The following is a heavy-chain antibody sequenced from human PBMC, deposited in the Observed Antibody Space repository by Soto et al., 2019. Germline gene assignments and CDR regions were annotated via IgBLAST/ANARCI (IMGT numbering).Heavy chain of an antibody. Sequence: SETLSLTCTVSGGSISSYYWSWIRQPPGKGLEWIGYIYYSGSTNYNPSLKSRVTISVDTSKNQFSLKLSSVTAADTAVYYCARDLFNYDILTGHYYYYMDVWGKGTTITVSS. CDR1: GGSISSYY. D-gene: IGHD3-9*01. J-gene: IGHJ6*03. CDR2: IYYSGST. V-gene: IGHV4-59*01. CDR3: ARDLFNYDILTGHYYYYMDV.